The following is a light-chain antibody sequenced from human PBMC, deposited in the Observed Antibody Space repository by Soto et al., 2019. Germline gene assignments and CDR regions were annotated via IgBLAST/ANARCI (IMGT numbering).Light chain of an antibody. Sequence: EIVLTLSPCTLSLSQGERATLSCRASQSVSNTYLAWYQQKPGQAPRLLIYDASSRATGIPDRFSGSGSGTDFTLTISRLEPEDFAVYYCQQYGRSPGLFTFGPGTKVDIK. CDR2: DAS. CDR1: QSVSNTY. J-gene: IGKJ3*01. V-gene: IGKV3-20*01. CDR3: QQYGRSPGLFT.